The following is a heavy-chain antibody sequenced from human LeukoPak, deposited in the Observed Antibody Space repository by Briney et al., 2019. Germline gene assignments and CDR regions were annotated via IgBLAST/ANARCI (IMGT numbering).Heavy chain of an antibody. J-gene: IGHJ3*02. CDR1: GGSISSSSYY. CDR2: IYYSGST. CDR3: ARWPSAVENDYYDSSGENAFDI. Sequence: PSETLSLTCTVSGGSISSSSYYWGWIRQPPGKGLEWIGYIYYSGSTYYNPSLKSRVTISVDTSKNQFSLKLSSVTAADTAVYYCARWPSAVENDYYDSSGENAFDIWGQGTMVTVSS. D-gene: IGHD3-22*01. V-gene: IGHV4-31*03.